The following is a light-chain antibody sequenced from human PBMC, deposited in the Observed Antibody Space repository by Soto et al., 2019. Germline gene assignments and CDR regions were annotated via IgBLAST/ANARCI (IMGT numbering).Light chain of an antibody. V-gene: IGKV3-20*01. CDR2: GAS. CDR1: QSVSRSY. CDR3: QQYNSYSWT. J-gene: IGKJ1*01. Sequence: EIVLTQSPGTLSLSPGDRATLSCRASQSVSRSYLGWYQQKPGQAPRLLIYGASNRATGIPARFSGSGSGTEFTLTISSLQPDDFATYYCQQYNSYSWTFGQGTKVDIK.